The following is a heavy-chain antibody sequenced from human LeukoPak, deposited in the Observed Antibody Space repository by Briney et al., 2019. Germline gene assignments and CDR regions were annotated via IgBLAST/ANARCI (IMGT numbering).Heavy chain of an antibody. CDR2: ISSSSNYI. D-gene: IGHD5-12*01. CDR1: GFTFSTYS. V-gene: IGHV3-21*01. CDR3: ARDSDYEIVDP. J-gene: IGHJ5*02. Sequence: PGGSLRLSCVASGFTFSTYSMNWVRQAPGKGLEWVSSISSSSNYIYYTDSVKGRFTISRDNAKNSLYLQMNSLRAEDTAVYYCARDSDYEIVDPWGQGTLVTVSS.